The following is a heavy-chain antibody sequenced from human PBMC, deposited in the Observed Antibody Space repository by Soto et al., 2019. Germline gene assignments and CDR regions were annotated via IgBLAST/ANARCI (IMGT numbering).Heavy chain of an antibody. CDR2: INHSGST. Sequence: SETLSLTCAVYGGSFSGYYWSWIRQPPGKGLEWIGEINHSGSTNYNPSLKSRVTISVDTSKNQFSLKLSSVTAADTAVYYCARGRITMIVARGWFDPWGQGTLVTVSS. CDR3: ARGRITMIVARGWFDP. J-gene: IGHJ5*02. CDR1: GGSFSGYY. V-gene: IGHV4-34*01. D-gene: IGHD3-22*01.